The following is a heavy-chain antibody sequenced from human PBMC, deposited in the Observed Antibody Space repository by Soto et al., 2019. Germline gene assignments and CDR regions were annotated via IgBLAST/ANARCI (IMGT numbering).Heavy chain of an antibody. CDR3: ARGGPNGSYFDY. Sequence: QVQLVESGGGVVQPGRSLRLSCAASGFTFRNYGIHWVRLTPGMGPEWVAGIRYDGSERYYIDSVKGRFTISRDNFRRKVFLQMNSLRAEDTAVYYCARGGPNGSYFDYWGQGTLVTVSS. D-gene: IGHD1-1*01. CDR1: GFTFRNYG. CDR2: IRYDGSER. J-gene: IGHJ4*02. V-gene: IGHV3-33*01.